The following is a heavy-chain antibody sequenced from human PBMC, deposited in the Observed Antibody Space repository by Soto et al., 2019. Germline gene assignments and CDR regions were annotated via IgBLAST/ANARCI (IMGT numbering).Heavy chain of an antibody. J-gene: IGHJ3*02. CDR1: GGSISSSRCH. CDR3: ARHGLTGSYYDAVDT. V-gene: IGHV4-39*01. D-gene: IGHD1-26*01. CDR2: IKYSGTT. Sequence: SETLSLTCTVSGGSISSSRCHWGWIRQPPGKGLEWIASIKYSGTTFYNPSLKSRVTLSVDTSKNQFALKMSSANAAEKAVYFCARHGLTGSYYDAVDTWGQATMV.